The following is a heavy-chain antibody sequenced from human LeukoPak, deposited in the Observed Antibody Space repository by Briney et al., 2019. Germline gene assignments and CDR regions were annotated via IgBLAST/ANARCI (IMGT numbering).Heavy chain of an antibody. Sequence: GRSLRLSCADSRFTFYDYAMHRVRQTPRKGLEWVSRISWNSDTVAYADSLKGRFIISRENTDKALFLQDSSLRTVAMASYYFLKAGQPWHYDSSGPNHWGFALDMWGQGTMVTVSS. CDR2: ISWNSDTV. D-gene: IGHD3-22*01. CDR3: LKAGQPWHYDSSGPNHWGFALDM. CDR1: RFTFYDYA. V-gene: IGHV3-9*03. J-gene: IGHJ3*02.